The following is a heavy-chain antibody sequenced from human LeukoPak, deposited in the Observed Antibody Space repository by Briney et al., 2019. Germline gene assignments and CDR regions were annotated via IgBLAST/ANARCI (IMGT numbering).Heavy chain of an antibody. J-gene: IGHJ4*02. CDR3: AKTAGYTEY. D-gene: IGHD3-9*01. CDR2: ISGSGGST. Sequence: GGSLRLSCAASGFTFSSSAMSWVRQAPGKGLEWVSAISGSGGSTYYADSVRGRLTISRDNSKNTLYLQMNSLRAEDTAIYYCAKTAGYTEYWGQGTLVTVSS. CDR1: GFTFSSSA. V-gene: IGHV3-23*01.